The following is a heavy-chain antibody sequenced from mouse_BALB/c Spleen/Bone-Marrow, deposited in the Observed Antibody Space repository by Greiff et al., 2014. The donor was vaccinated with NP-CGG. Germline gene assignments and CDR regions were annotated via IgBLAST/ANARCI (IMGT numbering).Heavy chain of an antibody. CDR1: GYSFTGYY. D-gene: IGHD2-1*01. Sequence: VQLKESGPELVKPGASVKISCKASGYSFTGYYMHWVKQSHVKSLEWIGRINPYNGATSYNQNFKDKASLTVDKSSSTAYMELHSLTSEDSAVYYCAREYYGNYVLDYWGQGTTPTVSS. V-gene: IGHV1-31*01. CDR2: INPYNGAT. J-gene: IGHJ2*01. CDR3: AREYYGNYVLDY.